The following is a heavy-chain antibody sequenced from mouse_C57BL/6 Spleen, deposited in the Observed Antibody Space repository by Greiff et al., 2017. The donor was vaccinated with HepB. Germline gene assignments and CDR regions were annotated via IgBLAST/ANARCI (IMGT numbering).Heavy chain of an antibody. Sequence: VQLQQSGAELVMPGASVKLSCKASGYTFTSYWMHWVKQRPGQGLEWIGEIDPSDSYTNYNQKFKGKSTLTVDKSSSTAYMQLSSLTSEDSAVYYCARSGPHYYGSSHYIDYWGQGTTLTVSS. V-gene: IGHV1-69*01. CDR1: GYTFTSYW. CDR2: IDPSDSYT. D-gene: IGHD1-1*01. J-gene: IGHJ2*01. CDR3: ARSGPHYYGSSHYIDY.